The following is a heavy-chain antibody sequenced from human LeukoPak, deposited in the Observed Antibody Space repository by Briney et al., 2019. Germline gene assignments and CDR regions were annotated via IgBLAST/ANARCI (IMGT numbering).Heavy chain of an antibody. Sequence: SSETLSLTCTVSGGSLSSGSYYWSWIRQPAGKGLEWIGRIYTSGSTNYNPSLKSRVTISVDTSKNQFSLKLSSVTAADTAVHYCARDDYYMDVWGKGTTVTVSS. CDR2: IYTSGST. CDR1: GGSLSSGSYY. J-gene: IGHJ6*03. V-gene: IGHV4-61*02. CDR3: ARDDYYMDV.